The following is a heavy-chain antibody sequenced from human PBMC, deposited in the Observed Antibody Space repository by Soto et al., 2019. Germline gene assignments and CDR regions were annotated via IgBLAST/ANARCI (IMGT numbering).Heavy chain of an antibody. CDR1: GFTFSTYT. V-gene: IGHV3-23*01. D-gene: IGHD4-17*01. CDR2: VLQTGSST. CDR3: AKDFTPDGYWDFDY. J-gene: IGHJ4*02. Sequence: GGSLRLSCAASGFTFSTYTMSWVRQPPGKGLEWVSAVLQTGSSTFYADSVKGRFTISRDNSKNTLYLQMNNLRAEDTAVYYCAKDFTPDGYWDFDYWGQGTLVTVSS.